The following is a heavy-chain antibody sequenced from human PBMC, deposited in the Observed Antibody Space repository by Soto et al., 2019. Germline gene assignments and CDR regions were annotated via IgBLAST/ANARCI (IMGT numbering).Heavy chain of an antibody. V-gene: IGHV3-74*01. Sequence: PGGSLRLSCAASGFTFSSYWMHCVRQAPGKGLVWVSRINSDGSSTSYAASVKGRFTISRDNSKNTLYLQMNSLRAEDTALYYCARDRRRGNWFDPWGQGTLVTVSS. J-gene: IGHJ5*02. D-gene: IGHD3-10*01. CDR2: INSDGSST. CDR3: ARDRRRGNWFDP. CDR1: GFTFSSYW.